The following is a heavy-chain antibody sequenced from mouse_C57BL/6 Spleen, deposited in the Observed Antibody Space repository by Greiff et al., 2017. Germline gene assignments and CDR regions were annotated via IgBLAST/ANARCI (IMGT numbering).Heavy chain of an antibody. Sequence: EVQLQQSVAELVRPGASVKLSCTASGFNIKNTYMPWVKQRPEQGLEWIGRIDPANGNTKYAPKFQGKATVTADTSSNTAYLQLSSLTSEDTASYYCARSSYPYAMDYWGQGTSVTVSS. CDR1: GFNIKNTY. CDR2: IDPANGNT. D-gene: IGHD1-1*01. CDR3: ARSSYPYAMDY. J-gene: IGHJ4*01. V-gene: IGHV14-3*01.